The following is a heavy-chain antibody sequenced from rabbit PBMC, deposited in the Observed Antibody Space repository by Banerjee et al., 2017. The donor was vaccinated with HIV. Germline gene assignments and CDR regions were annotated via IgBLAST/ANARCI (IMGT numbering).Heavy chain of an antibody. Sequence: LVESGGGLVQPGGSLKLSCKASGFDFSSYGVSWVRQAPGKGLEWIAYIYPDAGTTDYASWVNARFTISLDNAQNTVFLQMTSLTVADTATYFCARGADNNWYIPYFRLWGQGTLVTVS. CDR1: GFDFSSYG. J-gene: IGHJ4*01. V-gene: IGHV1S47*01. D-gene: IGHD1-1*01. CDR3: ARGADNNWYIPYFRL. CDR2: IYPDAGTT.